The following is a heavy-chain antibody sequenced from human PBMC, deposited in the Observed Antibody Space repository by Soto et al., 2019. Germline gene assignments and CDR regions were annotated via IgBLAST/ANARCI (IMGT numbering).Heavy chain of an antibody. D-gene: IGHD3-3*01. J-gene: IGHJ3*02. CDR1: GFTFSSYG. Sequence: VQLVESGGGVVQPGRSLRLSCAASGFTFSSYGMHWVRQAPGKGLEWVAVISYDGSNKYYADSVKGRFTISRDNSKNTLYLQMSSLRAEDTAVYYCANLYDFWKNDAFDIWGQGTMVTVSS. CDR3: ANLYDFWKNDAFDI. V-gene: IGHV3-30*18. CDR2: ISYDGSNK.